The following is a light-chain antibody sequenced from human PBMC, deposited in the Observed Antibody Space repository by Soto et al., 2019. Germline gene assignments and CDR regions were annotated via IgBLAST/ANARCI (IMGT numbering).Light chain of an antibody. J-gene: IGKJ1*01. Sequence: LGDRLTITCRASQGISTYLNWYRQKPGKAPELLIYAASSLQSGVPSRFSGSGSATDFTLTIGSLQPEDSATYYCQQGFTTPWTFGQGTKVDNK. CDR3: QQGFTTPWT. CDR2: AAS. V-gene: IGKV1-39*01. CDR1: QGISTY.